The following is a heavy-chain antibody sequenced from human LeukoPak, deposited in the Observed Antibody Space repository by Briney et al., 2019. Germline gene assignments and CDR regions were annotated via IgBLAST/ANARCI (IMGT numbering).Heavy chain of an antibody. CDR2: IFYSGST. Sequence: SETLSLTCTVSGGSISTSNYYWGWIRQPPGKGLEWIGNIFYSGSTYYSPPLKSRVTISLDTSRNQFSLKLNSVTPEDTAVYYCARGVFSHWFDPWGQGTLVIVSS. CDR3: ARGVFSHWFDP. CDR1: GGSISTSNYY. J-gene: IGHJ5*02. V-gene: IGHV4-39*07.